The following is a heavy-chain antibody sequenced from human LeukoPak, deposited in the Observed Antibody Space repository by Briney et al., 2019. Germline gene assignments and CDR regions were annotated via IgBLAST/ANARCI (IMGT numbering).Heavy chain of an antibody. CDR1: GGSFSGYY. CDR2: INHSGST. CDR3: AGYIAVDGTGAFDI. J-gene: IGHJ3*02. Sequence: SETLSLTCAVYGGSFSGYYWSWIRQPPGKGLECIGEINHSGSTNYNPSLTSRVPISVDTFKNHFSLKLSSATVADPAVVYCAGYIAVDGTGAFDIWGQGTMVTVSS. D-gene: IGHD6-19*01. V-gene: IGHV4-34*01.